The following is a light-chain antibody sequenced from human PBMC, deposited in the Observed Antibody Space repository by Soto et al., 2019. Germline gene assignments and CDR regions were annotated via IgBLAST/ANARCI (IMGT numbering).Light chain of an antibody. J-gene: IGLJ1*01. CDR2: EVS. Sequence: QSVLTQPPSASGSPGQSVTISCTGTSSDVGGYKYVSWYRQHPGKVPKLMIYEVSKRPSGVPDRFSGSKSGNTASLTVSGLQAEDEADYYCSSYAGSNIDYVFGTGTKLTVL. V-gene: IGLV2-8*01. CDR1: SSDVGGYKY. CDR3: SSYAGSNIDYV.